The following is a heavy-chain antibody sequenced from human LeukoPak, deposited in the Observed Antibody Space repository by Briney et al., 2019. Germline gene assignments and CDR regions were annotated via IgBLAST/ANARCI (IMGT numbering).Heavy chain of an antibody. J-gene: IGHJ5*02. CDR3: AKPHGYSSSWSLFDP. CDR2: ISYDGSNK. CDR1: GFTFSSYA. V-gene: IGHV3-30*04. D-gene: IGHD6-13*01. Sequence: GGSLRLSCAASGFTFSSYAMHWVRQAPGKGLEWVAVISYDGSNKYYADSVKGRFTISRDNSKNTLYLQMNSLRAEDTAVYYCAKPHGYSSSWSLFDPWGQGTLVTVSS.